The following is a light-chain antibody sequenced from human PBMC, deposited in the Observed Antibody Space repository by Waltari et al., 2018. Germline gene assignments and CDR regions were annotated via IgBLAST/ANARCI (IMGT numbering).Light chain of an antibody. V-gene: IGKV1-33*01. CDR3: QHYHSLPYT. CDR2: DAT. Sequence: DIQLPQSPSSLSAAVGDRVTITSQATQDITTSLSWFQQNPGKAPPLLIYDATSLHAGVPSRFSGTGSGTAFSFTITCLQPEDSATYYCQHYHSLPYTFGRGTKLQIK. CDR1: QDITTS. J-gene: IGKJ2*01.